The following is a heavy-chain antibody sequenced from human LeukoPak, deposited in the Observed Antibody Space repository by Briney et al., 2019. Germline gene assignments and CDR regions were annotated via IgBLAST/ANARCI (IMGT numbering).Heavy chain of an antibody. CDR3: VRDVQGRGETAVGDY. Sequence: GGSLRLSCAASGFAFSRYAMHWVRQAPGKGLEWVAVIWFDGTTKDYGDSVKGRFAISRDNSENKVYLQMNTLRVDDTAVYYCVRDVQGRGETAVGDYWGQGTRVTVSS. CDR1: GFAFSRYA. J-gene: IGHJ4*02. CDR2: IWFDGTTK. D-gene: IGHD6-19*01. V-gene: IGHV3-33*01.